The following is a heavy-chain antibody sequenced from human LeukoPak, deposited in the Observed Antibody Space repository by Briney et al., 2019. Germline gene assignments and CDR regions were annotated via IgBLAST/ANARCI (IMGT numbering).Heavy chain of an antibody. J-gene: IGHJ3*02. CDR1: GFTSSNYA. Sequence: LPGGSLRLSCAASGFTSSNYAMHWVRQAPGKGLEWVAVISYDGDNKYYVDSVKGRFTLSRDNSKNTLYLQMNSLRAEDTAVFYCAKDYEDDPDAFDIWGQGTMVTVSS. V-gene: IGHV3-30-3*01. CDR2: ISYDGDNK. D-gene: IGHD3-3*01. CDR3: AKDYEDDPDAFDI.